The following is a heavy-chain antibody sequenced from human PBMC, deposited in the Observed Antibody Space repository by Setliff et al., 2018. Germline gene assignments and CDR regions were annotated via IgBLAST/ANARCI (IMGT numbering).Heavy chain of an antibody. J-gene: IGHJ6*03. CDR2: ISPYNGDT. CDR3: ARSPPNRGVGQGHHMDV. Sequence: ASVKVSCKASGYIFNTFGINWMRRAPGQGLEWIGWISPYNGDTKYAQNLQGRVTLTTDTSTSTAYVEVRSLRSDDSAVYYCARSPPNRGVGQGHHMDVWGKGTTVTVSS. CDR1: GYIFNTFG. D-gene: IGHD1-26*01. V-gene: IGHV1-18*01.